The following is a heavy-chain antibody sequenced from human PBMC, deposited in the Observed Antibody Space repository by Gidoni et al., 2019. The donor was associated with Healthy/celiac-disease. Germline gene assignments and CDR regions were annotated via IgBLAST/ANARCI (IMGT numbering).Heavy chain of an antibody. CDR1: GGSFSGYY. J-gene: IGHJ4*02. D-gene: IGHD6-13*01. CDR2: INHSGST. Sequence: QVQLQQWGAGLLKPSETLSLTCAVYGGSFSGYYWSWIRQPPGKGLEWIGEINHSGSTNYNPSLKSRVTISVDTSKNQFSLKLSSVTAADTAVYYCARYLYSSSWFDYWGQGTLVTVSS. V-gene: IGHV4-34*01. CDR3: ARYLYSSSWFDY.